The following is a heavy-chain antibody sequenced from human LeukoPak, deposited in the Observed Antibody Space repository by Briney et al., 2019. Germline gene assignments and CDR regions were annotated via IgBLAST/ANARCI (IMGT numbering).Heavy chain of an antibody. V-gene: IGHV3-7*01. J-gene: IGHJ4*02. CDR3: GTFGYEAAVDL. CDR2: INPSGSET. CDR1: GFTFRNYW. Sequence: GGSLRLSCTASGFTFRNYWMTWVRQAPGRGPEFLANINPSGSETYYVDPVKGRFTISRDNANDLVFLQMNSLRGEDSAVYHCGTFGYEAAVDLWGRGTLVTVPS. D-gene: IGHD6-13*01.